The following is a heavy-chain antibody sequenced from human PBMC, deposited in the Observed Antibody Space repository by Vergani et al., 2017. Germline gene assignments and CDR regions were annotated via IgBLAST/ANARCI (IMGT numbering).Heavy chain of an antibody. CDR2: INPNSGGT. V-gene: IGHV1-2*02. CDR1: GYTFTGYY. Sequence: QVQLVQSGAEVKKPGASVKVSCKASGYTFTGYYMHWVRQAPGQGLEWMGWINPNSGGTNYAQKFQGRVTMTRDTSIRTAYMELSRLRSDDTAVYYCARQKKGDYYGSVSYFTPLEQHDAFDIWGQGTMVTVSS. CDR3: ARQKKGDYYGSVSYFTPLEQHDAFDI. D-gene: IGHD3-10*01. J-gene: IGHJ3*02.